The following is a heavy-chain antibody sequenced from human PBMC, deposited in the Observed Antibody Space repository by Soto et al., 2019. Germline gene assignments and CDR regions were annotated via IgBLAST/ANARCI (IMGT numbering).Heavy chain of an antibody. CDR1: GFTFSSYE. CDR3: ARSGYSGYDFLSDFDY. D-gene: IGHD5-12*01. V-gene: IGHV3-48*03. J-gene: IGHJ4*02. CDR2: ISSSGSTI. Sequence: GGSLRLSCAASGFTFSSYEMNWVRQAPGKGLEWVSYISSSGSTIYYADSVKGRFTISRDNAKNSLYLQMNSLRAEDTAVYYCARSGYSGYDFLSDFDYWGQGTLVTVS.